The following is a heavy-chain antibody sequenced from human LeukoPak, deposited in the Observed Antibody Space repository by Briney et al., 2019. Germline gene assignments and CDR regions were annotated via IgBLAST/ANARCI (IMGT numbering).Heavy chain of an antibody. D-gene: IGHD2-8*01. Sequence: GGSLRLSCAGSGFTLSSYAMSWVRQAPGQGLEWVSVISDSGDYASYADSVRGRFTISRDNSRNTLYLQMISLRPEDTAVYYCAKDTSIGKYCTNGVCSPFDYWGQGTLVTVSS. CDR2: ISDSGDYA. CDR3: AKDTSIGKYCTNGVCSPFDY. J-gene: IGHJ4*02. CDR1: GFTLSSYA. V-gene: IGHV3-23*01.